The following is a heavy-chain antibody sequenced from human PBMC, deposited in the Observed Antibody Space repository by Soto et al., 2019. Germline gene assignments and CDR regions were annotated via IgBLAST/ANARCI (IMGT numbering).Heavy chain of an antibody. J-gene: IGHJ3*02. CDR2: INPTSGDT. Sequence: ASVKVSCKASGYTFTGYYIHWVRQAPGEGLEWMGWINPTSGDTKYAQNFQGSVTMTRDTSISTAYMELSRLTSDDTAMYYCARGGRYYYDSSRSPVVFDIWGRGTMVT. CDR1: GYTFTGYY. D-gene: IGHD3-22*01. V-gene: IGHV1-2*04. CDR3: ARGGRYYYDSSRSPVVFDI.